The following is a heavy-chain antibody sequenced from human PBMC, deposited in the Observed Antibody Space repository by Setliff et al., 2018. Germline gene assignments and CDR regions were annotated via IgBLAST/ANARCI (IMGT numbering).Heavy chain of an antibody. CDR2: INPSSGRT. CDR1: GYTFTSYY. Sequence: ASVKVSCKASGYTFTSYYMHWVRRAPGQGLEWMGIINPSSGRTSYAQKFQGRVTMTRDTSTSTVYMDMSSLRSEDTAVYYCARDHVVDGLLFDSWGQGTLVTVSS. D-gene: IGHD2-2*01. V-gene: IGHV1-46*01. CDR3: ARDHVVDGLLFDS. J-gene: IGHJ5*01.